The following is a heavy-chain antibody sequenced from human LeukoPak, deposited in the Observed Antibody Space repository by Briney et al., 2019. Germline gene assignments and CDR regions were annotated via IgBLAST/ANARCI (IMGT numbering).Heavy chain of an antibody. V-gene: IGHV1-2*02. Sequence: GASVKVSCXASGYTFTGYYMHWVRQAPGQGLEWMGWINPNSGGTNYAQKFQGRVTMTRDTSISTAYMELSRLRSDDTAVYYCARPLLYSNFVVDYWGQGTLVTVSS. CDR1: GYTFTGYY. J-gene: IGHJ4*02. CDR3: ARPLLYSNFVVDY. CDR2: INPNSGGT. D-gene: IGHD4-11*01.